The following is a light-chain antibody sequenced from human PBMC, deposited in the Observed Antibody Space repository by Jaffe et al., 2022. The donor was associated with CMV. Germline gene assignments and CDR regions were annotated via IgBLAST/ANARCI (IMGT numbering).Light chain of an antibody. CDR3: QVWDSSTAV. J-gene: IGLJ3*02. CDR1: NIGSKS. V-gene: IGLV3-9*01. Sequence: YELTQPLSVSVALGQTARITCGGNNIGSKSVHWYQQRPGQAPVLVIYRDSKRPSGIPERFSGSNSGNTATLTISGAQDGDEADYCCQVWDSSTAVFGGGTKLTVL. CDR2: RDS.